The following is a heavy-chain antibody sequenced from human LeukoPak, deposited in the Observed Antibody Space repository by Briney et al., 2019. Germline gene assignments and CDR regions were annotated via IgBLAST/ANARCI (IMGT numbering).Heavy chain of an antibody. CDR1: GYTFTGYY. V-gene: IGHV1-2*02. D-gene: IGHD6-19*01. CDR3: ARDLWHSSGWYSSPGSQQNAFDI. J-gene: IGHJ3*02. Sequence: ASVKVSCKASGYTFTGYYMHWVRQAPGQGLEWMGWINPNSGGTNYAQKFQGRVTMTRDMSTSTVYMELSSLRSEDTAVYYCARDLWHSSGWYSSPGSQQNAFDIWGQGTMVTVSS. CDR2: INPNSGGT.